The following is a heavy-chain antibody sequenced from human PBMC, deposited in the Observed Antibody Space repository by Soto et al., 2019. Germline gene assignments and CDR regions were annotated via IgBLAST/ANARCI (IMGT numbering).Heavy chain of an antibody. Sequence: SETLSLTCTVSGGSISSYYWSWIRQPPGKGLEWIGYIYYSGSTNYNPSLKSRVTISVDTSKNQFSLKLSSVTAADTAVYYCARHGFGELLLSYFDYWGQGTLVTVSS. J-gene: IGHJ4*02. V-gene: IGHV4-59*08. D-gene: IGHD3-10*01. CDR2: IYYSGST. CDR1: GGSISSYY. CDR3: ARHGFGELLLSYFDY.